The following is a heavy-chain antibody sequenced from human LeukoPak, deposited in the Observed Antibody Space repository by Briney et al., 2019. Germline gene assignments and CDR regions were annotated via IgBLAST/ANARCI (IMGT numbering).Heavy chain of an antibody. CDR3: ASITGSTDY. D-gene: IGHD1-7*01. CDR1: GCSISRRRYY. CDR2: LHTSGRT. V-gene: IGHV4-61*02. Sequence: PSQTLSLTCPFSGCSISRRRYYWRWPPHPAGKGLEWIGRLHTSGRTNYNTSLKSRVTISVDTSKNQFSLKLRSVTAADTAVYYCASITGSTDYWGQGTLVTVSS. J-gene: IGHJ4*02.